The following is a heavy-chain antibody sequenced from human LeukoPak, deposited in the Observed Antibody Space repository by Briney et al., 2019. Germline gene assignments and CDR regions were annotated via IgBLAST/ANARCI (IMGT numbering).Heavy chain of an antibody. Sequence: PSETLSLTCAVYGGSFSGYYWSWIRQPPGKGLEWIGEINHSGSTNYNPSLKSRVTISVDTSKNQFSLKLSFVNAADTAVYYCARGRAAAGTGDYYYYGMDVWGQGTTVTVSS. CDR3: ARGRAAAGTGDYYYYGMDV. CDR1: GGSFSGYY. V-gene: IGHV4-34*01. D-gene: IGHD6-13*01. CDR2: INHSGST. J-gene: IGHJ6*02.